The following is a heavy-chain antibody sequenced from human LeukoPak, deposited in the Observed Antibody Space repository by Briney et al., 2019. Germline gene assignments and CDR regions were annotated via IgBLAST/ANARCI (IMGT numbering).Heavy chain of an antibody. J-gene: IGHJ3*02. CDR2: IYYSGST. Sequence: SETPSLTCTVSGGSISSYYWSWFRQVPGKGLEWIGYIYYSGSTNYNPSLKSRVTISVDTSKNQFSLKVNSVTAADTAVYYCARGLAGYSGGDDAFVIWGQGTMVTVSS. CDR1: GGSISSYY. CDR3: ARGLAGYSGGDDAFVI. D-gene: IGHD6-19*01. V-gene: IGHV4-59*01.